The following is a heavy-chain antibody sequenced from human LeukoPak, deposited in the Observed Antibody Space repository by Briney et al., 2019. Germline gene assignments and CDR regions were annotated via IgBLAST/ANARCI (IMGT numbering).Heavy chain of an antibody. D-gene: IGHD3-16*01. V-gene: IGHV4-34*01. Sequence: PSETLSLTCAVSGGSFSGYYWSWIRHPPGKGLEWIGEINHSGSTNYNPSLKSRVTISVDTSKNQFSLKLSSVTAADTAVYYCASLRRGELYSLGYWGQGTLVTVSS. CDR3: ASLRRGELYSLGY. CDR1: GGSFSGYY. J-gene: IGHJ4*02. CDR2: INHSGST.